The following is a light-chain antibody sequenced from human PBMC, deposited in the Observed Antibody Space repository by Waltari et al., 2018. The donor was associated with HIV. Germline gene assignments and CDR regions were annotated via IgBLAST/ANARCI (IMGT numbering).Light chain of an antibody. Sequence: QSALTQPASVSGSPGQSITISCTGTSSDVGGYNYVSWYQQHPGKAPKLMIYDVSNRPSGGSKRFSGSKSGNTASLTISGLRAEDEADYYCSSYTSSSTWVFGGGTKLTVL. V-gene: IGLV2-14*01. CDR2: DVS. CDR1: SSDVGGYNY. CDR3: SSYTSSSTWV. J-gene: IGLJ3*02.